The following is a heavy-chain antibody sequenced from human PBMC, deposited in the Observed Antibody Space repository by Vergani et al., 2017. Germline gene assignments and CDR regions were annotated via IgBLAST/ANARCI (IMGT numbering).Heavy chain of an antibody. CDR2: ILGSGTA. J-gene: IGHJ6*03. V-gene: IGHV4-61*02. CDR3: ARVDTQVPATSHFYYMDV. D-gene: IGHD6-25*01. Sequence: QVQLQESGPGLVKPSQTLSLTFTVSGTSMSSVGYYLTWIRQSAGKRLEWIGDILGSGTANYNPSFQVRVSMSVATSKNQFSLTMSSVNATDTAVYYCARVDTQVPATSHFYYMDVWGKGTTVVVSS. CDR1: GTSMSSVGYY.